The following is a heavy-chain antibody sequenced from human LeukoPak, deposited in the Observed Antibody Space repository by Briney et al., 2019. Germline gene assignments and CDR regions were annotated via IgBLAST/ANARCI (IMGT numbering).Heavy chain of an antibody. V-gene: IGHV4-59*12. CDR3: AREEAAAGTKYFQH. Sequence: PSETLSLTCTVSGGSISSYYWSWIRQPPGKGLEWIGYIYYSGSTNYNPSLKSRVTISVDTSKNQFSLKLSSVTAADTAVYYCAREEAAAGTKYFQHWGQGTLVTVSS. CDR1: GGSISSYY. CDR2: IYYSGST. J-gene: IGHJ1*01. D-gene: IGHD6-13*01.